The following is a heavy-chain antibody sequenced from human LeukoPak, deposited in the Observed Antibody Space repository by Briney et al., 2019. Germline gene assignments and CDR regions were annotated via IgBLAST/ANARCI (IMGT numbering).Heavy chain of an antibody. V-gene: IGHV3-30*18. CDR1: GFTFSRYG. Sequence: PGGSLRLSCAASGFTFSRYGMYWVRQAPGKGLEWVAIISYDGSNKYYADSVKGRFTISRDNPKNTLYLQMNSLRVEDTAVYYCAKIGVSGSTGNWFDPWGQGTLVTVSS. CDR2: ISYDGSNK. CDR3: AKIGVSGSTGNWFDP. D-gene: IGHD3-10*01. J-gene: IGHJ5*02.